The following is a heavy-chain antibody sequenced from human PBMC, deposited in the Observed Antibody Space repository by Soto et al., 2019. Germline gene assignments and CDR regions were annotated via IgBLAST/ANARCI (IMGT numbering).Heavy chain of an antibody. CDR1: GGSISSSGSY. CDR3: ARDRLMATAGTARHYFGLDV. D-gene: IGHD5-18*01. Sequence: SETLSLTCTVSGGSISSSGSYWGWVRQPPGKGLEWIVSFYYTGGTYSTYYNPSLKSRVTISVDTPKRKFSLNLSSVTAADTAVYYCARDRLMATAGTARHYFGLDVWGQGTTVTVSS. V-gene: IGHV4-39*07. CDR2: FYYTGGTYST. J-gene: IGHJ6*02.